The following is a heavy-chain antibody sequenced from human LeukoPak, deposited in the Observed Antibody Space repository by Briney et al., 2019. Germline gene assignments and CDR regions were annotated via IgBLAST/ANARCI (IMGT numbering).Heavy chain of an antibody. D-gene: IGHD3-10*01. CDR3: ARPRITMVRGVMSPYGMDV. Sequence: SVKVSCKASGGTFSSYAISWVRQAPGQGLEWMGRIIPILGIANYAQKFQGRVTITADKSTSTAYMELSSLRSEDTAVYYCARPRITMVRGVMSPYGMDVRGQGTTVTVSS. V-gene: IGHV1-69*04. CDR1: GGTFSSYA. J-gene: IGHJ6*02. CDR2: IIPILGIA.